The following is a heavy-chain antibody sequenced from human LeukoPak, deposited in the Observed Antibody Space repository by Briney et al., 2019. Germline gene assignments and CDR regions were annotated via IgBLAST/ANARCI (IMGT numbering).Heavy chain of an antibody. Sequence: SQTLSLTCTVSGGSISSGGYYWSWIRQHPGKGLEWIGYIYYSGSTYYNPSLKSRVTISVDTSKNQFSLKLSSVTAADTAVHYCARSITIFGVVRLGTLFDYWGQGTLVTVSS. V-gene: IGHV4-31*03. J-gene: IGHJ4*02. D-gene: IGHD3-3*01. CDR3: ARSITIFGVVRLGTLFDY. CDR2: IYYSGST. CDR1: GGSISSGGYY.